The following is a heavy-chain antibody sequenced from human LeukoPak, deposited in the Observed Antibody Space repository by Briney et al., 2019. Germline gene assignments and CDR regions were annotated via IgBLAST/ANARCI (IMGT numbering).Heavy chain of an antibody. J-gene: IGHJ4*02. CDR2: IIPILGIA. D-gene: IGHD2-2*02. Sequence: GASVKVSCKASGGTFSSYAISWVRQAPGQGLEWMGRIIPILGIANYAQKFQGRVTITADKSTSTAYMELSSLRSEDTAVYYCASVCSSTSCYRAPGDYWGQGTLVTVSS. V-gene: IGHV1-69*04. CDR1: GGTFSSYA. CDR3: ASVCSSTSCYRAPGDY.